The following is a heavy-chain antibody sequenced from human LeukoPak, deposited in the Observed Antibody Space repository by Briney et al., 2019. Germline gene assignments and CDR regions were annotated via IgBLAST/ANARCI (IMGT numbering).Heavy chain of an antibody. V-gene: IGHV3-13*01. CDR1: GFIFGSYD. CDR2: IGTAGDT. J-gene: IGHJ3*02. CDR3: ARAAGYAFDI. Sequence: PGGSLRLSCAASGFIFGSYDMHWVRQATGKGLEWVSAIGTAGDTYYPGSVKGRFTISRENAKNSLYLQMNSLRAGDTAVYYCARAAGYAFDIWGQGTMVTVSS.